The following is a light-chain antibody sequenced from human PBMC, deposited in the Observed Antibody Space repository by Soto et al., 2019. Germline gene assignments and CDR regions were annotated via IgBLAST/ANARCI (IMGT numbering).Light chain of an antibody. CDR1: SSDVGAYDY. V-gene: IGLV2-8*01. J-gene: IGLJ1*01. Sequence: QSVLTQPASVSGSPGQSITISCTGTSSDVGAYDYVSWYQQHPGKAPKLLIYGVTKRPSGVPGRFSGSKSGNTASLTVSGLQAEDEADYYCSSYAGSNSYVFGTGTKVTVL. CDR3: SSYAGSNSYV. CDR2: GVT.